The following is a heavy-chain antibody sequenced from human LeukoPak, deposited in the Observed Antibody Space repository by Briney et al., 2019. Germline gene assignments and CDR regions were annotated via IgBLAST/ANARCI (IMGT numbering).Heavy chain of an antibody. CDR2: IRYNGNNQ. D-gene: IGHD4-17*01. V-gene: IGHV3-30*02. J-gene: IGHJ4*02. Sequence: GGSLRLSCAASGFTFNNYGMHWVRQAPGKGLEWVAFIRYNGNNQYYADSVKGRFTISRDNSKNTLYLQMNSLRAEDTAVYYCAKVRGYGDYYFDYWGQGTLVTVSS. CDR1: GFTFNNYG. CDR3: AKVRGYGDYYFDY.